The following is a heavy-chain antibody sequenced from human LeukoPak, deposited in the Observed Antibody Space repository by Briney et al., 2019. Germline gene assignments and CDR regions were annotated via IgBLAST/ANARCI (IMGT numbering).Heavy chain of an antibody. J-gene: IGHJ4*02. CDR2: IDSTGAYT. CDR1: GFIFSNYA. CDR3: AKGSAAGRPYYFDY. D-gene: IGHD6-25*01. Sequence: GGSLRLSCAASGFIFSNYAMSWVRQAPVKGLEWVSAIDSTGAYTWYADSVKGRFTISKDSSKTILYLQMNSLRAEDAAVYFCAKGSAAGRPYYFDYWGQGTLVTVSS. V-gene: IGHV3-23*01.